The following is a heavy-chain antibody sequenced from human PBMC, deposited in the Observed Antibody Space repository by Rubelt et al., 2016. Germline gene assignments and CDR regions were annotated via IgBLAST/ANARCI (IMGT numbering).Heavy chain of an antibody. CDR3: ARDRGSSSWYGVDY. Sequence: QVQLQESGPGLVKPSETLSLTCTVSGGSISSYYWSWIRQPAGKGLEWIGRLYNRGSTNYNPSLKSRVTMSIDTSKNQLSLKLSSVTAADTAVYHCARDRGSSSWYGVDYWGQGTLVTVSS. CDR1: GGSISSYY. J-gene: IGHJ4*02. V-gene: IGHV4-4*07. CDR2: LYNRGST. D-gene: IGHD6-13*01.